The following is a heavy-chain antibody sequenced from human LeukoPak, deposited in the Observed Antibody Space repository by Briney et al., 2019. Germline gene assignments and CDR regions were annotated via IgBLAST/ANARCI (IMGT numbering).Heavy chain of an antibody. V-gene: IGHV4-30-4*08. CDR1: GGSISSGDYY. CDR3: AREAFSGGGSRDAFDI. J-gene: IGHJ3*02. Sequence: PSQTLSLTCTVSGGSISSGDYYWSWIRQPPGKGLEWIGYIYYSGSTYYNPSLKSRVTISVDTSKNQFSLKLSSVTAADTAVYYCAREAFSGGGSRDAFDIWGQGTMVTVSS. CDR2: IYYSGST. D-gene: IGHD2-15*01.